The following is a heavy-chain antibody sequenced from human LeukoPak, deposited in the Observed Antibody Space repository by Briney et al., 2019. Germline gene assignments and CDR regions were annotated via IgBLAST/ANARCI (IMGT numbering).Heavy chain of an antibody. CDR3: ARGGDSRTLDY. Sequence: ASVKVSCKASGYTFTGYYMHWVRQAPGQGLEWMGGIIPIFGTANYAQKFQGRVTITTDESTSTAYMELSSLRSEDTAVYYCARGGDSRTLDYWGQGTLVTVSS. J-gene: IGHJ4*02. CDR2: IIPIFGTA. V-gene: IGHV1-69*05. CDR1: GYTFTGYY. D-gene: IGHD6-13*01.